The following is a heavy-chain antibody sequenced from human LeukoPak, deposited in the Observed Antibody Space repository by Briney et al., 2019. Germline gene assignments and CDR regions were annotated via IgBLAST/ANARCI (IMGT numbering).Heavy chain of an antibody. CDR2: ISSSGSTI. Sequence: GGSLRLSCAASGFTFSSYEMNWVRQAPGKGLEWVSYISSSGSTIYYADSVKGRFTISRDNSKNTLYLQMNSLRAEDTAVYYCARDYLVAATYYFDYWGQGTLVTVSS. V-gene: IGHV3-48*03. CDR3: ARDYLVAATYYFDY. D-gene: IGHD2-15*01. J-gene: IGHJ4*02. CDR1: GFTFSSYE.